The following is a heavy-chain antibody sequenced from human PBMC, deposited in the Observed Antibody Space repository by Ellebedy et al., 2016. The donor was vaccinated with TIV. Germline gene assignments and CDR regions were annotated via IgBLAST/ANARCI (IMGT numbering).Heavy chain of an antibody. D-gene: IGHD2-8*01. CDR2: INTDTGHP. Sequence: AASVKVSCKASGYTFKRYAMNWVRQAPGQGPEWMGWINTDTGHPTYAQGFTGRFVFSLDTSVSTAYLQISSLKAADTAVYYCARDHPDARSSPSFDCWGQGTLVTVPS. CDR3: ARDHPDARSSPSFDC. J-gene: IGHJ4*02. V-gene: IGHV7-4-1*02. CDR1: GYTFKRYA.